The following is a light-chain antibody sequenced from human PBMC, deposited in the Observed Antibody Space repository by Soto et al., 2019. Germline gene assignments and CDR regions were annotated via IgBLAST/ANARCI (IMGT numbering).Light chain of an antibody. CDR1: QSASSSY. V-gene: IGKV3-20*01. CDR3: QQYYSWPLGT. J-gene: IGKJ1*01. CDR2: GAS. Sequence: DIVLTQSPGTLSLSPGERATLYCRAIQSASSSYLAWYQQRPGQAPRLLIYGASSRATGIPDRFSGSGSGTEFTLTISSLQSEDFGVYYCQQYYSWPLGTFGQGTMVDIK.